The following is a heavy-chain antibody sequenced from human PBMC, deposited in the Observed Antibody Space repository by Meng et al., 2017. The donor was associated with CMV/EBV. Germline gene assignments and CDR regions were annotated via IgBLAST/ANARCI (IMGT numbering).Heavy chain of an antibody. Sequence: ASVQVSCKASGYTFTGYDINWVRQATGQGLEWMGWMNPNSGNTGYAQKFQGRVTITRNYSISTAYMELSSLRSEDTAVYYWAREVGDGNDINYYYYYGMDVWGQGTTVTVSS. CDR2: MNPNSGNT. V-gene: IGHV1-8*03. J-gene: IGHJ6*02. CDR1: GYTFTGYD. D-gene: IGHD3-9*01. CDR3: AREVGDGNDINYYYYYGMDV.